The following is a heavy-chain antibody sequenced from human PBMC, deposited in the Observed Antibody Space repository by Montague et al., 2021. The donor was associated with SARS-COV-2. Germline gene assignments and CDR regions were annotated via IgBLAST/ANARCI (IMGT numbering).Heavy chain of an antibody. Sequence: SLRLSCAASGFGFSSYAMRWVRQAPGKGLEWVSVIAYDGNNKYYADSVKGRFTISRDNSKSTLYLQMNSLRVEDTAVYYCAKGLICCGGYGLDFWGQGTTVTVSS. J-gene: IGHJ6*02. CDR1: GFGFSSYA. CDR2: IAYDGNNK. D-gene: IGHD3-16*01. CDR3: AKGLICCGGYGLDF. V-gene: IGHV3-30-3*01.